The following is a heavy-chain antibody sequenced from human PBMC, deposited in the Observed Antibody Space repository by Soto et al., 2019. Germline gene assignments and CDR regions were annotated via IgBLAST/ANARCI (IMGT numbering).Heavy chain of an antibody. V-gene: IGHV1-69*01. CDR2: IIPKLGSA. J-gene: IGHJ4*02. CDR3: ARVGGGYNFGAVY. D-gene: IGHD5-12*01. CDR1: GGGNLRDYR. Sequence: QVQLVQSGSEVKTPGSSVQVSCKASGGGNLRDYRTTWVRQAPGQGLEWRGGIIPKLGSANYAQTFQGRVTITAGASTSTVYMELRSLRSEDTAVYYCARVGGGYNFGAVYWGPGTPVTVSS.